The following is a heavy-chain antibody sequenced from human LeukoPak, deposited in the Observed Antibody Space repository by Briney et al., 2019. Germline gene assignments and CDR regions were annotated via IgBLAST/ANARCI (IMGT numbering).Heavy chain of an antibody. CDR2: ISGSGGST. CDR3: AKDLIAARPRDYYYYYMDV. V-gene: IGHV3-23*01. Sequence: GGSLRLSCAASGFTFSSYAMSWVRQAPGKGLEWVSAISGSGGSTYYADSVKGRFTISRDNSKNTLYLQMNSLRAEDTAVYYCAKDLIAARPRDYYYYYMDVWGKGTTVTVSS. D-gene: IGHD6-6*01. J-gene: IGHJ6*03. CDR1: GFTFSSYA.